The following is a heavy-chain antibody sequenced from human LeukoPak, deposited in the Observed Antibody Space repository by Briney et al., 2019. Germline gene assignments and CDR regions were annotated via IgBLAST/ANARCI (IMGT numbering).Heavy chain of an antibody. CDR1: GLSFSGQW. D-gene: IGHD1/OR15-1a*01. CDR2: IKYDGSEK. V-gene: IGHV3-7*01. CDR3: AFNNNFKY. J-gene: IGHJ4*02. Sequence: GGSLRLSCTASGLSFSGQWMNWVRQSPGQGLEWVANIKYDGSEKYYVDSVKGRFTVSREDAKNSLSLQMDSVRPEDTAVYYCAFNNNFKYWGQGTLVIVSS.